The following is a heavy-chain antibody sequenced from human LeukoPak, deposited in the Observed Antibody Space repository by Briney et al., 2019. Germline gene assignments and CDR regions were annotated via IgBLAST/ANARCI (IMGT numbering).Heavy chain of an antibody. J-gene: IGHJ4*02. Sequence: SETLSLTCTVSGGSISSSSYYWGWIRQPPGKGLEWIGSIYYSGSTYYNPSLKSRVTISVDTSKNQFSLKLSSVTAADTAVYYCASLTMIVVPWGQGTLVTVSS. D-gene: IGHD3-22*01. V-gene: IGHV4-39*07. CDR3: ASLTMIVVP. CDR1: GGSISSSSYY. CDR2: IYYSGST.